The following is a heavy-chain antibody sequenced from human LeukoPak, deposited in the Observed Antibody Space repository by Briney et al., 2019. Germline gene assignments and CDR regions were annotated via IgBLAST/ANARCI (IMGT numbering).Heavy chain of an antibody. D-gene: IGHD2-15*01. CDR2: ISGSGSTI. J-gene: IGHJ4*02. CDR3: ARRSPSSLGGRAIDY. Sequence: GGSLRLSCPASGFTFRSYEMNWVRQAPGKGLEWVSYISGSGSTIYYADSVKGRFTISRDNSKNTLFLQMNSLRTEDTAVYHCARRSPSSLGGRAIDYWGQGTLVTVSS. CDR1: GFTFRSYE. V-gene: IGHV3-48*03.